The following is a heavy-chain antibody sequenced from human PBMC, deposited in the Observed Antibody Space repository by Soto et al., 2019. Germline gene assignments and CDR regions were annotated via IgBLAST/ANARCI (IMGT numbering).Heavy chain of an antibody. CDR2: IYYSGST. D-gene: IGHD6-19*01. Sequence: PSETLSLTCTVSGGSISSYYWSWIRQPPGKGLEWIGYIYYSGSTNYNPSLKSRVTISVDTSKNQFSLKLSSVTAADTAVYYCARLGPYSSGWTFDYWGQGTLVTVSS. CDR3: ARLGPYSSGWTFDY. J-gene: IGHJ4*02. V-gene: IGHV4-59*08. CDR1: GGSISSYY.